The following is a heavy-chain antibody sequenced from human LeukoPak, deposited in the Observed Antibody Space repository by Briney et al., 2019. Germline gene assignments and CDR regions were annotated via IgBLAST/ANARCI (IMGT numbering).Heavy chain of an antibody. Sequence: PGGSLRLSCAASGFSFSTSGMHWIRQAPGKGLEWVSSISSSSSYIYYADSVKGRFTISRDNAKNSLYLQMNSLRAEDTAVYYCARGKRMVRGVIKGISDYWGQGTLVTVSS. D-gene: IGHD3-10*01. CDR3: ARGKRMVRGVIKGISDY. CDR1: GFSFSTSG. J-gene: IGHJ4*02. V-gene: IGHV3-21*01. CDR2: ISSSSSYI.